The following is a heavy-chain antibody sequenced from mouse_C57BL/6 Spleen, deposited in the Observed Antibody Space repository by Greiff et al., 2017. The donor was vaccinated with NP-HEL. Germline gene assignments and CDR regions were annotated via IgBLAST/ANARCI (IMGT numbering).Heavy chain of an antibody. CDR2: IDPSDSYT. CDR3: ARLIYYYGSSHWYFDV. CDR1: GYTFTSYW. V-gene: IGHV1-69*01. Sequence: VQLQQPGAELVMPGASVKLSCKASGYTFTSYWMHWVKQRPGQGLEWIGEIDPSDSYTNYNQKFKGKSTLTVDKSSSTAYMQLSSLTSEDSAVYYCARLIYYYGSSHWYFDVWGTGTTVTVSS. J-gene: IGHJ1*03. D-gene: IGHD1-1*01.